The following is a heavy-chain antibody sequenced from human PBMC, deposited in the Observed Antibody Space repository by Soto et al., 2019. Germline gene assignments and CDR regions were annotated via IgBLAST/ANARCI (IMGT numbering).Heavy chain of an antibody. CDR3: ATRIGNIGWYWLDT. D-gene: IGHD6-19*01. Sequence: SVKVSCKASGFTFSSSAVQWVRQARGQRLEWIGWIVLGNGNTNYAQKFQERVTITRDMSTSTAYMEVRSLTSDDTAVYYCATRIGNIGWYWLDTWGQGTMVTVS. CDR2: IVLGNGNT. V-gene: IGHV1-58*01. J-gene: IGHJ5*02. CDR1: GFTFSSSA.